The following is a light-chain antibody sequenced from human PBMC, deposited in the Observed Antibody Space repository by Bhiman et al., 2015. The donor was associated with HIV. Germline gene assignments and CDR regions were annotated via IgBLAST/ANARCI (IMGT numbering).Light chain of an antibody. CDR1: NIGSKI. Sequence: VLGQTARITCGGNNIGSKILHWYQQKPGQAPVLVIYRDTNRPSGIPDRFSGSYSGNAATLTISGAEAGDEADYYCQLWDTTSDPFVVFGGGTKLTVL. V-gene: IGLV3-21*02. J-gene: IGLJ2*01. CDR3: QLWDTTSDPFVV. CDR2: RDT.